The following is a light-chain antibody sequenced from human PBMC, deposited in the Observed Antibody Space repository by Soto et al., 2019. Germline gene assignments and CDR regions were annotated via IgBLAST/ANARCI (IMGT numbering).Light chain of an antibody. CDR2: TAS. V-gene: IGKV1-27*01. Sequence: DIQMTQSPSSLSASVGDRVTITCRASQGIDKSLAWYQQKPGEVPKLLIYTASTLQSGVPSRFRGSGSGTDFTLTINSLQPEDVATYYCRKYNSAPPEVTFGPGTKVDIK. CDR3: RKYNSAPPEVT. CDR1: QGIDKS. J-gene: IGKJ3*01.